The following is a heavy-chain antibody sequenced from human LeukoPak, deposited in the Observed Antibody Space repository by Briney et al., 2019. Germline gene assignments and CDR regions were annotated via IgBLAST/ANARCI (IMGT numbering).Heavy chain of an antibody. D-gene: IGHD5-18*01. CDR1: GFTFTSSA. J-gene: IGHJ6*02. CDR3: ETDRSGYGYGLDYYYYYGMDV. CDR2: IVVGSGNT. V-gene: IGHV1-58*01. Sequence: ASVKVSCKASGFTFTSSAVQWVRQARGPRLEWIGWIVVGSGNTNYAEKFQERVTITRDMSTSTAYFELSSLRSEDTAVYYCETDRSGYGYGLDYYYYYGMDVWGQGTTVTVSS.